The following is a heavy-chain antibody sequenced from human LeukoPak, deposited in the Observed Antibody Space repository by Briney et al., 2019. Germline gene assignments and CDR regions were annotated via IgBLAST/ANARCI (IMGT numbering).Heavy chain of an antibody. V-gene: IGHV3-23*01. CDR2: ITGSGDRT. J-gene: IGHJ6*03. Sequence: GGTLRLSCVASGFTFTTYGMNGVRQAPGKGLEWVSGITGSGDRTYYADSVKSRFTIYRDNSKNTLYLQMNSLRAEDTAVYYCAKSLCTGGTCYDTNYYYYMDVWGNGTTVTVSS. CDR3: AKSLCTGGTCYDTNYYYYMDV. D-gene: IGHD2-8*02. CDR1: GFTFTTYG.